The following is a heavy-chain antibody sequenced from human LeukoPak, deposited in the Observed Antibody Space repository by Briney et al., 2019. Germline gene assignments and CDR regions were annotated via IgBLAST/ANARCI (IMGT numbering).Heavy chain of an antibody. CDR2: INPNSGGT. V-gene: IGHV1-2*02. Sequence: ASVKVSCKASGYTFTSYGISWVRQAPGQGLEWMGWINPNSGGTNYAQKFQGRVTMTRDTSISTAYMDLSRLRSDDTAVYYCARDLYGDYVFDYWGQGTLVTVSS. J-gene: IGHJ4*02. CDR3: ARDLYGDYVFDY. CDR1: GYTFTSYG. D-gene: IGHD4-17*01.